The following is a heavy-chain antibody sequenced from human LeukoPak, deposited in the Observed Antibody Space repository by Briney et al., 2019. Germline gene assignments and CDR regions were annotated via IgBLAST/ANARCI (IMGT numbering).Heavy chain of an antibody. CDR2: INHSGST. CDR1: GGSFSGYY. D-gene: IGHD3-10*01. Sequence: SETLSLTCAVYGGSFSGYYWSWLRQPPGKGLEWIGEINHSGSTNYNTSLKSRVTISVDTSKNQYSLELSSVTAADTAVYYCAIRATYYYGSGSYLNYYYDFHRDVWGKGTTVTISS. V-gene: IGHV4-34*01. J-gene: IGHJ6*03. CDR3: AIRATYYYGSGSYLNYYYDFHRDV.